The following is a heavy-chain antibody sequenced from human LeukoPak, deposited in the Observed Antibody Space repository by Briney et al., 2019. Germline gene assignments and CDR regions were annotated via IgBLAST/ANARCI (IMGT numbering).Heavy chain of an antibody. CDR1: GFTFDDYA. V-gene: IGHV3-9*01. CDR3: AKVSDSSGWYGVYYFDY. CDR2: ISWNSGSI. J-gene: IGHJ4*02. D-gene: IGHD6-19*01. Sequence: PGRSLRLSCAASGFTFDDYAMHWVRQAPGKGLEWVSGISWNSGSIGYADSVKGRFTISRDNSKNTLYLQMNSLRAEDTAVYYCAKVSDSSGWYGVYYFDYWGQGTLVTVSS.